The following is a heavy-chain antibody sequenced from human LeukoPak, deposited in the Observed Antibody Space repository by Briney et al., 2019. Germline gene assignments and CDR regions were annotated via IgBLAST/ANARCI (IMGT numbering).Heavy chain of an antibody. Sequence: SSVTVSCMASGGTFRSYAISWVRQAPGQGLECMGRIIPILGIPNYAQKFQGRVTMTEDTPTDIDYLELTSLRPEDTAVYYCATTRDGYNPGFDDWGQGTLVTVSS. CDR2: IIPILGIP. V-gene: IGHV1-69*04. CDR1: GGTFRSYA. J-gene: IGHJ4*02. CDR3: ATTRDGYNPGFDD. D-gene: IGHD5-24*01.